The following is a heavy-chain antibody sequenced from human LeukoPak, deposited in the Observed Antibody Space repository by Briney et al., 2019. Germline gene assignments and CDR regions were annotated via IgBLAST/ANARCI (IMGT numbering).Heavy chain of an antibody. Sequence: ASVKVSCKASGYTFTGYYLHWVRQAPGQGLEWMGWINPNSGVTNYAQRFQGRVTMTRDTSISTAYMDLSRLRSDDTAVYYCARDRNLYYDSSGYYCMDVWGKGTTVTVSS. CDR2: INPNSGVT. CDR3: ARDRNLYYDSSGYYCMDV. CDR1: GYTFTGYY. D-gene: IGHD3-22*01. V-gene: IGHV1-2*02. J-gene: IGHJ6*04.